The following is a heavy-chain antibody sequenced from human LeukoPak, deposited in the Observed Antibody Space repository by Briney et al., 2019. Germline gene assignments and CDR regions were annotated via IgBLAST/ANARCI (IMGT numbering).Heavy chain of an antibody. D-gene: IGHD3-22*01. CDR1: GYTVTSYD. J-gene: IGHJ4*02. V-gene: IGHV1-8*01. CDR3: ARAGYYDSSGYYLFDY. CDR2: MNPNSGNT. Sequence: ASVKVSCKASGYTVTSYDINWVRQATGQGLEWMGWMNPNSGNTGYAQKFQGRVTMARNTSISTAYMELSSLRSEDTAVYYCARAGYYDSSGYYLFDYWGQGTLVTVSS.